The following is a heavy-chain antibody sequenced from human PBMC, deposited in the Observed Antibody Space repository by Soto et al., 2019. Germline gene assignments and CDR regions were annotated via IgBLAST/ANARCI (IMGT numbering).Heavy chain of an antibody. J-gene: IGHJ4*02. Sequence: EVQLVESGGGLVQPGGSLRLSCAASGFTLSSSWMHWVRQAPGKGLVWISRTNIDGSSTSYADSVKGRFTISRDNAKNTLYLQVNSRRAADTAVYYCARRRDGYNFVGDCWGQGTLVTVSS. CDR3: ARRRDGYNFVGDC. D-gene: IGHD5-12*01. CDR2: TNIDGSST. CDR1: GFTLSSSW. V-gene: IGHV3-74*01.